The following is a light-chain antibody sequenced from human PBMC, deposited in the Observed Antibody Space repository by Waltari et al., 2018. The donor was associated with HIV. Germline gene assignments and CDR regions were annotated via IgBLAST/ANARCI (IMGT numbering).Light chain of an antibody. CDR1: RANIENYV. CDR2: YDD. Sequence: QSVLTQPPSVSGAPGQRVIISCSGGRANIENYVLNWYQHLPGKAPRLLIYYDDLLPSGVSDRFSASKSGTSASLAISGLRSEDEADYYCASWDASLSGHYVFGPGTRVTVL. J-gene: IGLJ1*01. V-gene: IGLV1-36*01. CDR3: ASWDASLSGHYV.